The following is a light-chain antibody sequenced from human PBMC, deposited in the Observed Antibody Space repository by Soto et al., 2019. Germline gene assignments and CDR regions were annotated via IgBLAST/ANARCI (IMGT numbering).Light chain of an antibody. CDR3: SSYTVISTYV. V-gene: IGLV2-14*01. CDR1: SSDVGGYNY. Sequence: QSVLTQPASVSGSPGQSITISCTGTSSDVGGYNYVSWYQQHPGKAPKLMIYGVTNRPSGVSTRFSGSKSGNTASLIISGLQAEDEADYYCSSYTVISTYVFGTGTKVTVL. CDR2: GVT. J-gene: IGLJ1*01.